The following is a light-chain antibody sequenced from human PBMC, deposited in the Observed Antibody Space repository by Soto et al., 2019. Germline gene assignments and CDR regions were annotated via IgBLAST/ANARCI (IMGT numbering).Light chain of an antibody. CDR3: CSYAGSYIYV. Sequence: QSALTQPRSVSGSPGQSVTISCTGTSSDVGGYNYVSWYQQYPGKVPKLMLYDVSKRPSGVPDRFSGSESGNAASLTISGLRADDEADYYCCSYAGSYIYVFGSGTKVTVL. V-gene: IGLV2-11*01. J-gene: IGLJ1*01. CDR1: SSDVGGYNY. CDR2: DVS.